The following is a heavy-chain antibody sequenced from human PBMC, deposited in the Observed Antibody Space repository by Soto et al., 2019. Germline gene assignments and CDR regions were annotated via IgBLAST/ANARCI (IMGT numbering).Heavy chain of an antibody. D-gene: IGHD2-2*01. Sequence: QRLSFAASGFTLSIYCMHLVRQAQGKGLVWVSRINSDGSSTSYADSVKGRFTISRDNAKNTLYLQMNSLRAEDTAVYYCAKEKISTSCCNWFDPWGQGTLVTVS. J-gene: IGHJ5*02. CDR3: AKEKISTSCCNWFDP. CDR1: GFTLSIYC. CDR2: INSDGSST. V-gene: IGHV3-74*01.